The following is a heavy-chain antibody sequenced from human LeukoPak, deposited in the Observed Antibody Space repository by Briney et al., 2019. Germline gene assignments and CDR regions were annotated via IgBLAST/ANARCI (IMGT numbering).Heavy chain of an antibody. D-gene: IGHD6-19*01. CDR1: GFSFGDYA. J-gene: IGHJ4*02. CDR2: ITGDGAGT. Sequence: GESLRLSCAASGFSFGDYAMHWVRQAPGKGLEWVSLITGDGAGTYYADSVKGRFTISRDNSKNSLYLQMNGLRTQDTALYYCAKEGPIAVANYFDYWGQGTLVTASS. CDR3: AKEGPIAVANYFDY. V-gene: IGHV3-43*02.